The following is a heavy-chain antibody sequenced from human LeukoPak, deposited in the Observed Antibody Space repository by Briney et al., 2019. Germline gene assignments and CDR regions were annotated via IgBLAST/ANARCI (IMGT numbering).Heavy chain of an antibody. V-gene: IGHV3-74*01. CDR1: GFTFTSDW. CDR3: VRGYRGKYGFWDY. Sequence: GGSLRLSCAASGFTFTSDWIHWVRQAPGKGLVWVSRINPDGTTTNYADSVKGRFTISRDNAKNTVYLQMNTLRAEDTAFYHCVRGYRGKYGFWDYWGQGTLVTVPS. J-gene: IGHJ4*02. CDR2: INPDGTTT. D-gene: IGHD5-12*01.